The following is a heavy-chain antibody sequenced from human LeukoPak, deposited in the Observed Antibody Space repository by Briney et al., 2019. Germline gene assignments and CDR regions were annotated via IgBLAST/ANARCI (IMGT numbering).Heavy chain of an antibody. CDR2: IWYDGSNK. J-gene: IGHJ4*02. Sequence: GGSLRLSCAASGFTFSSYGMRWVRQAPGKGLEWVAVIWYDGSNKYYADSVKGRFTISRDNSKNTLYLQMNSLRAEDTAVYYCARGIYYDSRGLDYWGQGTLVTVSS. CDR1: GFTFSSYG. CDR3: ARGIYYDSRGLDY. D-gene: IGHD3-22*01. V-gene: IGHV3-33*01.